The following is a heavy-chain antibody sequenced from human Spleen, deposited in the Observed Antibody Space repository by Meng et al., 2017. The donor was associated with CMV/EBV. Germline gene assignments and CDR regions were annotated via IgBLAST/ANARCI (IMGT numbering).Heavy chain of an antibody. CDR2: IYPSDSDT. CDR3: AKHRPGYCTSSSCHKAFDI. Sequence: GESLKISCKGSGYSFTSYWIAWVRQMPGKGLECMGVIYPSDSDTKYSPSFQGQVTISADTSTNTAYLQWSSLKASDTAMYYCAKHRPGYCTSSSCHKAFDIWGQGTMVTVS. J-gene: IGHJ3*02. V-gene: IGHV5-51*01. D-gene: IGHD2-2*01. CDR1: GYSFTSYW.